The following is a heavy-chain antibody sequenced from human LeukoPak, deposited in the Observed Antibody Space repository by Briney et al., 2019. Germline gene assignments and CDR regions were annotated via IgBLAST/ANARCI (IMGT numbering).Heavy chain of an antibody. CDR1: GFAFSSYT. CDR3: ARDPEMATIFYFDY. CDR2: IWYDGSNK. Sequence: GGSLRLSCAASGFAFSSYTITWVRQAPGKGLEWVAVIWYDGSNKYYADSVKGRFTISRDNSKNTLYLQMNSLRAEDTAVYYCARDPEMATIFYFDYWGQGTLVTVSS. J-gene: IGHJ4*02. V-gene: IGHV3-33*08. D-gene: IGHD5-24*01.